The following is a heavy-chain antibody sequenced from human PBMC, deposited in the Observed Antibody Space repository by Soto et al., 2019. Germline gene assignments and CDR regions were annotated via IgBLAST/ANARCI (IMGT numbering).Heavy chain of an antibody. CDR2: INPSGGST. CDR3: ARVPTAMDLYYFDY. V-gene: IGHV1-46*01. J-gene: IGHJ4*02. CDR1: GYTFTSYY. D-gene: IGHD5-18*01. Sequence: QVQLVQSGAEVKKPGASVKVSCKASGYTFTSYYMHWVRQAPGQGLEWMGIINPSGGSTSYAQKFQGRVTMTRDTSTSTVYMELSSLSSVDTSVYYCARVPTAMDLYYFDYWGQGTLVTVSS.